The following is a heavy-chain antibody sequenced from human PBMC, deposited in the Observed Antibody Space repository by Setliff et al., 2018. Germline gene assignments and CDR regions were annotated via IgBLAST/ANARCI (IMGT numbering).Heavy chain of an antibody. V-gene: IGHV5-51*01. Sequence: RGESLKISCKGSGYSFTSYWIGWVRQMPGKGLEWMGIIYPGDSDTRYSPSLQGQVTISADKSISTAYLQWSSLKASDTAMYYCARPSTPLVEGAFDIWGQGTMVTVSS. CDR3: ARPSTPLVEGAFDI. J-gene: IGHJ3*02. D-gene: IGHD3-9*01. CDR2: IYPGDSDT. CDR1: GYSFTSYW.